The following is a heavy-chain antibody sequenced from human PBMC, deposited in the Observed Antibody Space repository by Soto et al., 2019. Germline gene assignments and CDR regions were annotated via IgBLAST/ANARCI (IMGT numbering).Heavy chain of an antibody. D-gene: IGHD3-10*01. Sequence: GASVKVSCKASGYTFTSYGIIWVRQAAGQGLEWMGWIIAYNGNTNYAQKLQGRVTMTTDTSTSTAYMELRSLRSDDTAVYYCARDKLLWFGELLRTPTLYYFDYWGQGTLVTVSS. J-gene: IGHJ4*02. CDR1: GYTFTSYG. V-gene: IGHV1-18*01. CDR3: ARDKLLWFGELLRTPTLYYFDY. CDR2: IIAYNGNT.